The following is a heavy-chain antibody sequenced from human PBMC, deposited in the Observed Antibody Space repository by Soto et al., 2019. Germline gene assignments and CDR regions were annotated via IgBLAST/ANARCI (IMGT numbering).Heavy chain of an antibody. CDR1: GFTFISYP. J-gene: IGHJ4*02. CDR3: TRARGSWEVPDY. Sequence: GGSLRLSCAASGFTFISYPMTWVRQAPGKGLEWVSSITGTGGTTSYADSVKGRFTISRDNSKNTLYLQLDNLRVEDTAVYYCTRARGSWEVPDYWGQGTLVTVSS. V-gene: IGHV3-23*01. D-gene: IGHD1-26*01. CDR2: ITGTGGTT.